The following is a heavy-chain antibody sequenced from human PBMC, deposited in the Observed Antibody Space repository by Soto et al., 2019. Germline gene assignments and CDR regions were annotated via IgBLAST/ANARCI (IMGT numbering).Heavy chain of an antibody. V-gene: IGHV1-2*02. CDR1: GYTFTGYY. CDR3: ARAPGLYAFDI. CDR2: INPNSGGT. Sequence: QVQLVQSGAEVKKPGASVKVSCKASGYTFTGYYMHWVRQAPGQGLEWMGWINPNSGGTNYEQKFQGRVTMTRDTSISTAYMELRRLRSGDTAVYGCARAPGLYAFDIWGQGTMVTVSS. J-gene: IGHJ3*02.